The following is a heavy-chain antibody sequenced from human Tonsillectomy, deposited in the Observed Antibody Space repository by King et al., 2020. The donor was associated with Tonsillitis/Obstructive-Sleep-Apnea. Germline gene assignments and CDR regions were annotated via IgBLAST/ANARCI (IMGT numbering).Heavy chain of an antibody. CDR1: GGYISSGTYY. Sequence: VQLQESGPGLVKPSQTLSVTSTVSGGYISSGTYYWGWIRQHPGKGAGWLGCISSGGSAYYNPSLKSRLTISLETSKNQFSLRLNSVTAADTAIYYCARSTEYSKYETFWGQGTLVTVS. CDR3: ARSTEYSKYETF. CDR2: ISSGGSA. J-gene: IGHJ4*02. V-gene: IGHV4-31*03. D-gene: IGHD4-11*01.